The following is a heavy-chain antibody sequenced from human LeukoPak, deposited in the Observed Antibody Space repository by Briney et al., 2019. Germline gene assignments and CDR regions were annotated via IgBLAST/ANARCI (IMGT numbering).Heavy chain of an antibody. V-gene: IGHV1-69*05. CDR1: GGTFSSYA. Sequence: ASVTVSCKASGGTFSSYAISWVRQAPGQGLEWMGGIIPIFGTANYAQKFQGRVTITTDESTSTAYMELSSLRSEETAVYYCARSGYDYVEYYYYYMDVWGKGTTVTVSS. D-gene: IGHD5-12*01. CDR2: IIPIFGTA. J-gene: IGHJ6*03. CDR3: ARSGYDYVEYYYYYMDV.